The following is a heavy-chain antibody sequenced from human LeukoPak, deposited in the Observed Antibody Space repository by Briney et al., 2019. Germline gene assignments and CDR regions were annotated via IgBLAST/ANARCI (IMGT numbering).Heavy chain of an antibody. CDR3: ARQLHCYGMDV. D-gene: IGHD5-18*01. CDR1: GSRFTSYW. V-gene: IGHV5-51*01. CDR2: IYPGDSDT. Sequence: GESLQISCKGSGSRFTSYWIGWVRQLPGKGLEWMGIIYPGDSDTRYSPSFQGQVTISADKSISTAYLQWSSLKASDTAMYYCARQLHCYGMDVWGQGTTVTVSS. J-gene: IGHJ6*02.